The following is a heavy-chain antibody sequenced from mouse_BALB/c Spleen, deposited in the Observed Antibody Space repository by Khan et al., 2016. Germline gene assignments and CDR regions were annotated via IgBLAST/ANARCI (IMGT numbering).Heavy chain of an antibody. CDR3: AREDYGNYGDYFDY. Sequence: EVELVESGGGLVKPGGSLKLSCAASGFTFSSYAMSWVRQTPEKRLEWVASISSGGSTYYPDSVKGRFTISRDNARNILNLQMSSLRSGDTAMCYCAREDYGNYGDYFDYWGQGTTLTVSS. V-gene: IGHV5-6-5*01. J-gene: IGHJ2*01. D-gene: IGHD2-1*01. CDR2: ISSGGST. CDR1: GFTFSSYA.